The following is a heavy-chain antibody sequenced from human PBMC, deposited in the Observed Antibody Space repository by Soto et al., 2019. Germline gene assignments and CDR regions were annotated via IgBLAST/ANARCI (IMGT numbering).Heavy chain of an antibody. CDR2: INHSGST. J-gene: IGHJ5*02. CDR1: GGSFSGYY. V-gene: IGHV4-34*01. D-gene: IGHD3-9*01. CDR3: ASLDLSLVRWSDP. Sequence: PSETLSLTCAVYGGSFSGYYWSWIRQPPGKGLEWIGEINHSGSTNYNPSLKSRVTISVDTSKNQFSLKLSSVTAADTAVYYCASLDLSLVRWSDPWGQGTLVTVSS.